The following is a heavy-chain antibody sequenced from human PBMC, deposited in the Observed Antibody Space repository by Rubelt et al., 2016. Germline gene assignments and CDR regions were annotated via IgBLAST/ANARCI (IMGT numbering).Heavy chain of an antibody. Sequence: QVQLQESGPGLVKPSETLSLTCTVSGGSISSYYWSWIRQPAGKGLEWIGEVNSDGHTNYSPSFEGRVTLFVDTSKFQFFLMLTSVPTSDTATYYCARDILTQLKGVPLDSWGQGTPVSVSS. J-gene: IGHJ4*02. D-gene: IGHD1-1*01. CDR3: ARDILTQLKGVPLDS. CDR2: VNSDGHT. V-gene: IGHV4-4*07. CDR1: GGSISSYY.